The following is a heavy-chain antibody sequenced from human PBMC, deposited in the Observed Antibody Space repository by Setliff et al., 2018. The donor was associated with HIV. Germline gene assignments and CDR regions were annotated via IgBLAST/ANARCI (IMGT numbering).Heavy chain of an antibody. CDR2: IFYSGHT. CDR3: ARGIAAAGR. D-gene: IGHD6-13*01. V-gene: IGHV4-39*07. Sequence: SETLSLTCTVSGGSISSSSYYWGWIRQPPGKGLAWIGNIFYSGHTFYNPSLKSRVTISVDTSKNQFSLKLTSVTAADTAVYYCARGIAAAGRWGQGTLVTVS. CDR1: GGSISSSSYY. J-gene: IGHJ4*02.